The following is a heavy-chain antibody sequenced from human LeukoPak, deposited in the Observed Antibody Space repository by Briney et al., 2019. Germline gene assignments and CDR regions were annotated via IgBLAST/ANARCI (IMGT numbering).Heavy chain of an antibody. J-gene: IGHJ4*02. D-gene: IGHD5-12*01. CDR1: GFTFRSYW. V-gene: IGHV3-7*01. CDR3: ARVGYSGWNLEY. CDR2: INQAGSVQ. Sequence: GGSLRLSCAASGFTFRSYWMSWVRQAPGKGLEWVANINQAGSVQYYMDSVKGRFTISRDDAKNSLYVQMNSLRDEDTAVYYCARVGYSGWNLEYWGQGTLVTVSS.